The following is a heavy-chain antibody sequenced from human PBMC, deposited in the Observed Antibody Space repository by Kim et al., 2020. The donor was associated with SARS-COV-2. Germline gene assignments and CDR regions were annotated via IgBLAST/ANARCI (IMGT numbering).Heavy chain of an antibody. CDR1: GGSISSSSYY. J-gene: IGHJ5*02. Sequence: SETLSLTCTVSGGSISSSSYYWGWIRQPPGKGLEWIGSIYYSGSTYYNPSLKSRVTISVDTSKNQFSLKLSSVIAADTAVYYCARHLYYYGSGSYYNVVSLFAAWGQGTLVTVSA. V-gene: IGHV4-39*01. D-gene: IGHD3-10*01. CDR3: ARHLYYYGSGSYYNVVSLFAA. CDR2: IYYSGST.